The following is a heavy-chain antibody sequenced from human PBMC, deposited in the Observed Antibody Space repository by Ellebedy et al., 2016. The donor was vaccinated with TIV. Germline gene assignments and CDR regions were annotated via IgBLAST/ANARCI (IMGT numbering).Heavy chain of an antibody. CDR2: IWYDGSNK. D-gene: IGHD2-15*01. V-gene: IGHV3-33*01. Sequence: GGSLRLXXAASGFTFSNDGMHWVRQAPGKGLEWVAVIWYDGSNKYYADSVKGRFTISRDNSKNTLYLQMNSLRAEDTAVYYCARGKGLLLDYWGQGTLVTVSS. CDR3: ARGKGLLLDY. J-gene: IGHJ4*02. CDR1: GFTFSNDG.